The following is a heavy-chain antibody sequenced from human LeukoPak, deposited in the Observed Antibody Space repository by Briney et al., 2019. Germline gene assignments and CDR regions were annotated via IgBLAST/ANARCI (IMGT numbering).Heavy chain of an antibody. CDR3: ARGDLAVAGTGWFDP. CDR2: INHSGST. J-gene: IGHJ5*02. D-gene: IGHD6-19*01. CDR1: GGSFSGYY. V-gene: IGHV4-34*01. Sequence: PSETLSLTCAVYGGSFSGYYWSWIRQPPGKGLEWIGEINHSGSTNYNPSLKSRVTMSVDTSKNQFSLKLSSVTAADTAVYYCARGDLAVAGTGWFDPWGQGTLVTVSS.